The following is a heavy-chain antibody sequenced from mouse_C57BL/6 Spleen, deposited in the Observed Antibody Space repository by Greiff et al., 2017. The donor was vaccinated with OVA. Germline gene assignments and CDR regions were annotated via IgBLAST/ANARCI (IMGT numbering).Heavy chain of an antibody. J-gene: IGHJ1*03. CDR1: GYAFSSSW. CDR2: IYPGDGDT. V-gene: IGHV1-82*01. Sequence: VQLQQSGPELVKPGASVKISCKASGYAFSSSWMNWVKQRPGKGLEWIGRIYPGDGDTNYNGKFKGKATLTADKSSSTAYMQLSSLTSEDSAVYFCAKEERGYFDVWGTGTTVTVSS. CDR3: AKEERGYFDV.